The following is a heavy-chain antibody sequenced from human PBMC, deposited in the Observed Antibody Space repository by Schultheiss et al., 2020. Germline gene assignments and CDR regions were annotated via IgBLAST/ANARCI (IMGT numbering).Heavy chain of an antibody. CDR2: IYYSGST. CDR1: GGSISSGGYY. V-gene: IGHV4-61*08. CDR3: ARGGDVMYGDYGVDY. Sequence: SETLSLTCTVSGGSISSGGYYWSWIRQHPGKGLEWIGYIYYSGSTNYNPSLKSRVTISVDKSKNQFSLKLSSVTAADTAVYYCARGGDVMYGDYGVDYWGQGTLVNVYS. D-gene: IGHD4-17*01. J-gene: IGHJ4*02.